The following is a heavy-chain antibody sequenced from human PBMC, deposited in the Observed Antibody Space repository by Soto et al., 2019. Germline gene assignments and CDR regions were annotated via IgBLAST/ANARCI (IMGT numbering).Heavy chain of an antibody. CDR1: GGSISGSPYY. V-gene: IGHV4-39*01. CDR2: IHYRGST. CDR3: ASHDYSNNDWSYS. Sequence: QLRLQESGPGLVKPSETLSLTCTVSGGSISGSPYYWGWIRQPPGKGLEWIGSIHYRGSTIDNPSLKSRVSIFVDTSKNQFSLKVNSVTAADTAVYYCASHDYSNNDWSYSWGQGTLVTVSS. D-gene: IGHD4-4*01. J-gene: IGHJ5*01.